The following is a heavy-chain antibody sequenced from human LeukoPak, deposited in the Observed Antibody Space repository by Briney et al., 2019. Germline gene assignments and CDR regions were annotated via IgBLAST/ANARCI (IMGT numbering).Heavy chain of an antibody. V-gene: IGHV3-23*01. CDR3: AKDIFGSKYCTSASCSSGGNF. Sequence: GGSLRLSCAASGFTFSYYAMSWVRQAPGKGLEWVSGISGSGSNTYYADSVKGRFTISRENSKNTLYLQMDSLRAEETAVYYCAKDIFGSKYCTSASCSSGGNFWGQGTLVTVSS. J-gene: IGHJ4*02. CDR2: ISGSGSNT. D-gene: IGHD2-2*01. CDR1: GFTFSYYA.